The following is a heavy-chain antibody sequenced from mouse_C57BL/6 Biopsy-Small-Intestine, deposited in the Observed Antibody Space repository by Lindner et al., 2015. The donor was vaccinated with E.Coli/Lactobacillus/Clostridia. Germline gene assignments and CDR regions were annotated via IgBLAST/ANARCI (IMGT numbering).Heavy chain of an antibody. Sequence: VQLQESGPELVKPGASVKISCKASGFVFSNSWMNWVKQRPGKSLEWIGVINPYNGETTYNQRFKGKATLTVAKSSNTAYMELNSLTSEDSAVYYCARRGKYGSSYGAMDYWGQGTSVTVSS. D-gene: IGHD1-1*01. CDR1: GFVFSNSW. V-gene: IGHV1-19*01. CDR3: ARRGKYGSSYGAMDY. J-gene: IGHJ4*01. CDR2: INPYNGET.